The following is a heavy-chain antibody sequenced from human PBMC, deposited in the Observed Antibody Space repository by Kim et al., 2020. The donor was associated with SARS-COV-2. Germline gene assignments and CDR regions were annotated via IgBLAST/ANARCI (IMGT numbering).Heavy chain of an antibody. CDR2: ISSTGGST. J-gene: IGHJ4*02. V-gene: IGHV3-23*01. CDR1: GFTFSSYA. Sequence: GGSLRLSCAASGFTFSSYAMSWVRQAPGKGLEWVSTISSTGGSTYHADSVKGRFTISRDNSKDTLFLQMSSLRAEDTAVYYCAKSRSTSWSPGDHWGQGTLVTVSS. D-gene: IGHD2-2*01. CDR3: AKSRSTSWSPGDH.